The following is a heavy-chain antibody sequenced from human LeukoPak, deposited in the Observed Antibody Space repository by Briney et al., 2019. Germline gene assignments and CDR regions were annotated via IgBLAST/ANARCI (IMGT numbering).Heavy chain of an antibody. D-gene: IGHD1-26*01. V-gene: IGHV4-4*07. J-gene: IGHJ4*02. CDR1: GGSLNNYY. Sequence: PSETLSLTCTVSGGSLNNYYWSWLRQPPGKGLEWIWRIYSSGSTTYNPSPKSRVSLSLDTSKKQISLNLCSVTAAVTAVYYCAGLVGARFGYFDYWGQGTLVTVSS. CDR3: AGLVGARFGYFDY. CDR2: IYSSGST.